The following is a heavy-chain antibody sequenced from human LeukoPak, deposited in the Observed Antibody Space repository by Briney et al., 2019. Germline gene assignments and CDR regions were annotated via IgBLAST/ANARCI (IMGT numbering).Heavy chain of an antibody. CDR2: ISSSSNYI. CDR3: AKDLRYSSSPVDY. V-gene: IGHV3-21*04. D-gene: IGHD6-13*01. CDR1: GFTFSSYS. J-gene: IGHJ4*02. Sequence: GGSLRLSCAASGFTFSSYSMNWVRQAPGKGLEWVSSISSSSNYIYYADSVKSRFTISRDNAKNSLYLQMNSLRAEDTAVYYCAKDLRYSSSPVDYWGQGTLVTVSS.